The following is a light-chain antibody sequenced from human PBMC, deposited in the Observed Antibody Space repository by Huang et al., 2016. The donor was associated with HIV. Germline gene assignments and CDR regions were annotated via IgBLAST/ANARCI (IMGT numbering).Light chain of an antibody. CDR1: QDIIPW. Sequence: DIQMTQSPSILSASVGDTVTSTCRASQDIIPWLAWYQHKPGSAPKLLIYEASILHSGVPARFSGSSSGTEFTLTSSSLQSDDFATYFCQQYNSYSRTFGQGTKVEI. V-gene: IGKV1-5*03. CDR2: EAS. CDR3: QQYNSYSRT. J-gene: IGKJ1*01.